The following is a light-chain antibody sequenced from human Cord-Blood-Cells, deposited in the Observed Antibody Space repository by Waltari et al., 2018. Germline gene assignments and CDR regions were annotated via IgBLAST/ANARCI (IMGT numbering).Light chain of an antibody. V-gene: IGKV1-5*01. CDR3: QQYNSYPWT. CDR1: QSIRSW. Sequence: DIQITQSPSTLSASVGDRVTITCRASQSIRSWLAWYQQKPGKAPKLLIYNASSLESGVPSMFSGSGSGTEFPLTISSLQPDDFATYYCQQYNSYPWTFGQGTKVEIK. CDR2: NAS. J-gene: IGKJ1*01.